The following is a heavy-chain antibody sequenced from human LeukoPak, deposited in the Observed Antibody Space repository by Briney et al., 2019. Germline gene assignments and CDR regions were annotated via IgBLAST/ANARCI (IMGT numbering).Heavy chain of an antibody. CDR1: GASISTYY. V-gene: IGHV4-59*12. J-gene: IGHJ6*02. CDR2: IYHSGTT. CDR3: ARERNGMDV. Sequence: SETLSLTCTASGASISTYYWSWIRQPPGKGLEWIGYIYHSGTTYYNPSLKSRVTISVDKSKNQFSLKLTSVTAADTAVYYCARERNGMDVCGQGTTVTVS.